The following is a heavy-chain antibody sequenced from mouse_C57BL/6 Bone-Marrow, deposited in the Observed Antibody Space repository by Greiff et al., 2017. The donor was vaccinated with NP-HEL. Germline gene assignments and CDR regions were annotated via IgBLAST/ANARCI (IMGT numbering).Heavy chain of an antibody. Sequence: VQLKESGPELVKPGASVKISCKASGYAFSSSWMNWVKQRPGKGLEWIGRIYPGDGDTNYNGKFKGKATLTADKSSSTAYMQLSSLTSEDSAVYFCAREVTGTVFDYWGQGTTLTVSS. D-gene: IGHD4-1*01. CDR1: GYAFSSSW. CDR2: IYPGDGDT. V-gene: IGHV1-82*01. CDR3: AREVTGTVFDY. J-gene: IGHJ2*01.